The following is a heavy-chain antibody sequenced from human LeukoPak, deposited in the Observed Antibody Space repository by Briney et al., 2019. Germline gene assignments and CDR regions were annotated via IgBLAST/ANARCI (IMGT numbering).Heavy chain of an antibody. J-gene: IGHJ4*02. Sequence: VQPGGSLRLSCAASGFTFSSYAMSWVRQAPGKGLEWVSAISGSGGSTYYADSVKGRFTISRDNSKNTLYLQMNSLRAEDTAVYYCAKEGVGYDILTGYYEGYYFDYWGQGTLVTVSS. D-gene: IGHD3-9*01. CDR3: AKEGVGYDILTGYYEGYYFDY. CDR1: GFTFSSYA. CDR2: ISGSGGST. V-gene: IGHV3-23*01.